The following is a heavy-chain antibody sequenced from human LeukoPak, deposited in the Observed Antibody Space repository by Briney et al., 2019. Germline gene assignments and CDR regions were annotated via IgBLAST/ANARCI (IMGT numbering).Heavy chain of an antibody. V-gene: IGHV4-59*01. CDR2: ISYSGSA. CDR1: GGSISSYY. J-gene: IGHJ1*01. CDR3: ARGDYDSSGYYSEYFQH. Sequence: SETLSLTCTVSGGSISSYYWSWIRQPPGKGLEWIGYISYSGSANYNPSLKSRVTISVDTSENQFSLRLSSVTAADTAVYYCARGDYDSSGYYSEYFQHWGQGTLVTVSS. D-gene: IGHD3-22*01.